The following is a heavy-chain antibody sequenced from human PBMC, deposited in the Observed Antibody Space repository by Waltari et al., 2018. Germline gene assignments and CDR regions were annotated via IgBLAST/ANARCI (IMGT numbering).Heavy chain of an antibody. J-gene: IGHJ3*02. CDR1: GFTFSRYG. CDR2: ISYDGSNK. Sequence: QVQLVESGGGVVQPGRSLRLSCAASGFTFSRYGMPWVRQAPGKGLEWVAVISYDGSNKYYADSVKGRFTISRDNSKNTLYLQMNSLRAEDTAVYYCAKDFLDAFDIWGQGTMVTVSS. V-gene: IGHV3-30*18. CDR3: AKDFLDAFDI.